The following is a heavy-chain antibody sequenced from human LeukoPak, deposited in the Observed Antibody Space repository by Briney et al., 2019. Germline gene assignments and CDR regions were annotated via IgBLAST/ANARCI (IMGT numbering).Heavy chain of an antibody. J-gene: IGHJ4*02. D-gene: IGHD5-18*01. CDR2: IGGSGDSI. Sequence: GGTLRLSCAGSEFTFRNYGMSWVRQAPGKGLECVAGIGGSGDSIYYADSVKGRFTITRDNSKNTLYLQMNSLRAEDTAVYYCVRGSRGYSYGELDYWGQGTLVTVSS. CDR1: EFTFRNYG. CDR3: VRGSRGYSYGELDY. V-gene: IGHV3-23*01.